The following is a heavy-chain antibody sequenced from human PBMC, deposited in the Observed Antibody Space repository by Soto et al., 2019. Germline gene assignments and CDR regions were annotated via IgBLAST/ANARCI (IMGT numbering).Heavy chain of an antibody. CDR2: TSAYNGNT. CDR1: GYTFTSYG. Sequence: ASVKVSCKASGYTFTSYGISWVRQAPGQGLEWMGWTSAYNGNTNYAQKLQGRVTMTTDTSTSTAYMELRSLRSDDTAVYYCARDLGHYYDSSGYWWFDPWGQGTLVTVSS. CDR3: ARDLGHYYDSSGYWWFDP. J-gene: IGHJ5*02. D-gene: IGHD3-22*01. V-gene: IGHV1-18*01.